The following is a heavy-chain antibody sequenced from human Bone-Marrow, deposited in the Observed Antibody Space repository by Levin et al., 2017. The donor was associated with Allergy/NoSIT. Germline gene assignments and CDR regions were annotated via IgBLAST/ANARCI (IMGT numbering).Heavy chain of an antibody. J-gene: IGHJ6*02. CDR3: ARVKILGIHYVMDV. Sequence: PGESLKISCKASGYMFTSYTMNWVRQAPGQGLEWMGWINTKTGNPTYGQGFTGRFVFSLDTSVSTAYLQISSLRAEDTAVYYCARVKILGIHYVMDVWGQGTTVSVSS. CDR2: INTKTGNP. V-gene: IGHV7-4-1*02. CDR1: GYMFTSYT. D-gene: IGHD1-26*01.